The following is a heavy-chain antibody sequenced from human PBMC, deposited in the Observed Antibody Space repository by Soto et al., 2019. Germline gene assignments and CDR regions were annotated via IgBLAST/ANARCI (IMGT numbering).Heavy chain of an antibody. V-gene: IGHV3-30*02. CDR1: GFTFSTYA. CDR2: IWYDGSNK. CDR3: VTAVRTRLDN. Sequence: GGSLRLSCVSSGFTFSTYAMHWVRQAPGKGLEWVALIWYDGSNKYYADSAKGRFTISRDNSKNTLYLQMNGLRLDDTAVYYCVTAVRTRLDNWGPGTLVTVSS. J-gene: IGHJ4*02. D-gene: IGHD3-10*01.